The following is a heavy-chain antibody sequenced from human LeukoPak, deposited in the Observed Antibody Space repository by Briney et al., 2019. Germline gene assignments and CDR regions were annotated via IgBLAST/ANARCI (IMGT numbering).Heavy chain of an antibody. CDR2: ISSSISYT. CDR1: GFTFSDYY. CDR3: ARVFEGYCSSTSCYADNWFDP. D-gene: IGHD2-2*01. J-gene: IGHJ5*02. V-gene: IGHV3-11*05. Sequence: TGGSLRLSCAASGFTFSDYYMSCIRQAPGKGLEWVSCISSSISYTNYADSVKGRFTISRDNAKNSLYLQMNSLRAEDTAVYYCARVFEGYCSSTSCYADNWFDPWGQGTLVTVSS.